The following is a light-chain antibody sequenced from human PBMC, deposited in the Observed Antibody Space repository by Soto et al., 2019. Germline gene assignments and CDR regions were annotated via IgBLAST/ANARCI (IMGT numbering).Light chain of an antibody. CDR2: GAS. J-gene: IGKJ1*01. CDR3: QHHSNWLWT. V-gene: IGKV3-15*01. CDR1: QSVSSN. Sequence: EIVMTQSPATLSVSPGERATLSCRASQSVSSNLAWYQQKPGQAPRILIYGASTRATGIPARFSGSGSGTDFTLTISSLEPEDFSIYYCQHHSNWLWTFGQGTKVDIK.